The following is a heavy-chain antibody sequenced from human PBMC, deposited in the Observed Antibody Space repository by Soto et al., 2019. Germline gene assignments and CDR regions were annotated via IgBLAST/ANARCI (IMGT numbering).Heavy chain of an antibody. Sequence: QVSLQESGPGLVRSSETLSLTCTVPNGSFTSYYWSWIRQSAGRGLEWIGRVHVTGNIHYNPSLRSRVTMSSDSSSNQFFLRLSSVTAADTAVYYCARDAKYSLSWYYYQGIDVWGPGTTVTVTS. V-gene: IGHV4-4*07. D-gene: IGHD1-26*01. CDR1: NGSFTSYY. CDR3: ARDAKYSLSWYYYQGIDV. CDR2: VHVTGNI. J-gene: IGHJ6*02.